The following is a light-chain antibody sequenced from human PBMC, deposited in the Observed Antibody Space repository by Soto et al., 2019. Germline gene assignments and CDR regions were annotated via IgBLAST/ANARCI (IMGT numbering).Light chain of an antibody. CDR2: GAS. V-gene: IGKV3-20*01. CDR3: QQYGTSPRT. CDR1: QTVSSSY. Sequence: EIVLTQSPGILSLSPGERATLSCRASQTVSSSYLAWFQQKPGQAPRLLIHGASNRATGIPDRFSGIGSVTDFTLTISRLEPEDFAVYYCQQYGTSPRTFGQGTKVEIK. J-gene: IGKJ1*01.